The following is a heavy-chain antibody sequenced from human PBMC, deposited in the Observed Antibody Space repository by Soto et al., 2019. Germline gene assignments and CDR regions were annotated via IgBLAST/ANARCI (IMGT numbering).Heavy chain of an antibody. CDR1: GLSLSTSGVG. D-gene: IGHD5-18*01. CDR2: IYWNEDK. V-gene: IGHV2-5*01. J-gene: IGHJ6*02. Sequence: QITLKESGPRLVNPTQTLTLTCTFSGLSLSTSGVGVGCMRQPQGKALEWLALIYWNEDKRYSPSLKSRLTITKDTSKNQVVLTMTNMDPVDTATYYCAHGYSYGVYYSGMDVWGQGTTVTVSS. CDR3: AHGYSYGVYYSGMDV.